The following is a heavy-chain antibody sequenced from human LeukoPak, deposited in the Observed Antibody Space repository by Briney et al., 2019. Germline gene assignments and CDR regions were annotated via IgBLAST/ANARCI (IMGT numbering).Heavy chain of an antibody. J-gene: IGHJ4*02. D-gene: IGHD6-19*01. CDR2: IWYDGSNK. V-gene: IGHV3-33*01. CDR3: ARARYSSGWYYFDY. Sequence: GGSLRLSCAASGFTFSSYGMHGLPQAPGKGLEGVAVIWYDGSNKYYADSVKGRFTISRDNSKNTLYLQMNSLRAEDTAVYYCARARYSSGWYYFDYWGQGTLVTVSS. CDR1: GFTFSSYG.